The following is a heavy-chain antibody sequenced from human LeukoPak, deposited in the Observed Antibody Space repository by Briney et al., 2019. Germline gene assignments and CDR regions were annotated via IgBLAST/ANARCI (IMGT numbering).Heavy chain of an antibody. J-gene: IGHJ6*02. Sequence: ASVKVSCKASGYTFTSCGISWVRQAPGQGLEWMGWISAYNGNTNYAQKLQGRVTMTTDTSTSTAYMELRSLRSDDTAVYYCARDQEVRGVIYYYYYGMDVWGQGTTVTVSS. CDR3: ARDQEVRGVIYYYYYGMDV. CDR2: ISAYNGNT. D-gene: IGHD3-10*01. CDR1: GYTFTSCG. V-gene: IGHV1-18*01.